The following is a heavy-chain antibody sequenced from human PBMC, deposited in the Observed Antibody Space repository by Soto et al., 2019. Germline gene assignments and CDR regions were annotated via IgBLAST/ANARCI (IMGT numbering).Heavy chain of an antibody. CDR3: ARDMGDGDYDHPFGYYYYYGMDV. CDR2: ISSSSSTI. J-gene: IGHJ6*02. D-gene: IGHD4-17*01. CDR1: GFTFSSYS. V-gene: IGHV3-48*02. Sequence: PGGSLRLSCAASGFTFSSYSMNWVRQAPGKGLEWVSYISSSSSTIYYADSVKGRFTISRDNAKNSLYLQMNSLRDEDTAVYYCARDMGDGDYDHPFGYYYYYGMDVWGQGTTVTAP.